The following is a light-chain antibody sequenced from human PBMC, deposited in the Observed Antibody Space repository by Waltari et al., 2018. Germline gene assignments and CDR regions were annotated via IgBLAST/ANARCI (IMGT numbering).Light chain of an antibody. CDR3: QSWDSTTVV. Sequence: SFELTQPSSVSVSPGKTATITCSGENLGDRYTLWYQQRTGQSPVLLIYQTTQRPPGIPERFSGSNSGNTAALTIRETQAMDEADYYCQSWDSTTVVFGGGTRLTVL. V-gene: IGLV3-1*01. J-gene: IGLJ2*01. CDR2: QTT. CDR1: NLGDRY.